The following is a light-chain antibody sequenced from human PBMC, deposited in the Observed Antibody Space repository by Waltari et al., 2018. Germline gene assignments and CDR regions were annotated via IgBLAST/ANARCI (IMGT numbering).Light chain of an antibody. CDR1: QRVSNSY. Sequence: EIVLTQSPRTLSLSPGERATLSCRASQRVSNSYLAWYQQKPGQAPRLIIYGAFNRASGLPDRFSGSESGTDFTLTISRLEPEDFAVYYCQQSGSSPLTFGGGTKVEIK. V-gene: IGKV3-20*01. CDR2: GAF. J-gene: IGKJ4*01. CDR3: QQSGSSPLT.